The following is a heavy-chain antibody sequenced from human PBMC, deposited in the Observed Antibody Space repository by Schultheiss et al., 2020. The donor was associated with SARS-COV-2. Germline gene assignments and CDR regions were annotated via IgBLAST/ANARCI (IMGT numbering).Heavy chain of an antibody. CDR2: IYYSGST. V-gene: IGHV4-59*12. J-gene: IGHJ4*02. D-gene: IGHD3-3*01. CDR3: ARVDYDFWSGYYVN. CDR1: GGSISSYY. Sequence: SETLSLTCTVSGGSISSYYWSWIRQPPGKGLEWIGYIYYSGSTNYNPSLKSRVTMSVDQSQNQFSLELSSVTAADTAVYYCARVDYDFWSGYYVNWGQGTLVTVSS.